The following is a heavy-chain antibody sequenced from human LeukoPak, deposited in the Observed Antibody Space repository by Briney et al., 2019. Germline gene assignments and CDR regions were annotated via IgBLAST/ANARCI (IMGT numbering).Heavy chain of an antibody. Sequence: SETLSLTCTVSGGSVSSGGYYWSWIRQHPGQGLEWIGYIYYSGSTYYNPSLQSRVTISVDTSKNQFSLKLSSVTAADTAVYYCARAAQTVTTFPLDYWGQGTLVTVSS. D-gene: IGHD4-17*01. J-gene: IGHJ4*02. CDR3: ARAAQTVTTFPLDY. CDR1: GGSVSSGGYY. CDR2: IYYSGST. V-gene: IGHV4-31*03.